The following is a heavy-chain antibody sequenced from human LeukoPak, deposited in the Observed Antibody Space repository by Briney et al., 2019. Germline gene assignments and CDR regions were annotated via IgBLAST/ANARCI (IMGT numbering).Heavy chain of an antibody. CDR2: ISSSGTYI. CDR1: GFTFSNYA. V-gene: IGHV3-21*01. J-gene: IGHJ4*02. Sequence: KPGGSLRLSCAASGFTFSNYAMSWVRQAPGKGLAWVSSISSSGTYIYYADSVKGRFTISRDNAKNSLYLQMNSLRAEDTAVYYCASGSMATMSLNYWGQGTLVTVSS. D-gene: IGHD5-24*01. CDR3: ASGSMATMSLNY.